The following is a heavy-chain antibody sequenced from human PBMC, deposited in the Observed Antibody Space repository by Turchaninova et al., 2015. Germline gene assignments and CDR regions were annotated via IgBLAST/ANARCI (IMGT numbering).Heavy chain of an antibody. V-gene: IGHV4-59*08. D-gene: IGHD2-8*01. Sequence: QVQLQESGPGLVKPSETLSLTCTVSGGSINNYYWSWIRQPPGKGLEWIGYIYNSAYTTYNPPLKSRVTISVDTSQNQFCLRLSSVTAADTALYYCARHVPWHWINGVCRQRADAFDIWGQGTTVTVSS. J-gene: IGHJ3*02. CDR3: ARHVPWHWINGVCRQRADAFDI. CDR1: GGSINNYY. CDR2: IYNSAYT.